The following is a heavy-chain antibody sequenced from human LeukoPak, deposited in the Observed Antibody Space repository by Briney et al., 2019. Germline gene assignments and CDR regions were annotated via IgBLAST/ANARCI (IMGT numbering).Heavy chain of an antibody. CDR2: ISGSGGST. J-gene: IGHJ3*02. CDR1: GFTFSTHA. CDR3: AKDPHYDILTGYTDAFDI. Sequence: PGGSLRLSRAASGFTFSTHAMSWVRQAPGKGLEWVSAISGSGGSTYYADSVKGRFTISRDNSKNTLYLQMNSLRAEDTAVYYCAKDPHYDILTGYTDAFDIWGQGTMVTVSS. V-gene: IGHV3-23*01. D-gene: IGHD3-9*01.